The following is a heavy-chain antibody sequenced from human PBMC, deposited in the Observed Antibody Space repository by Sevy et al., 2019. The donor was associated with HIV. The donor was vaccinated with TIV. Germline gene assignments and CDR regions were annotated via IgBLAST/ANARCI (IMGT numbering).Heavy chain of an antibody. CDR1: GFSLESYW. V-gene: IGHV3-7*04. CDR3: VRAIQSEGSF. Sequence: GPLRLSCVASGFSLESYWMNWVRQAPGKPLEWVANIKEDDTVKYYVESVKGRFTISRDNGRNLVYLLMNNLKVEDTALYYCVRAIQSEGSFWGQGTRVTVSS. J-gene: IGHJ4*02. CDR2: IKEDDTVK. D-gene: IGHD2-21*01.